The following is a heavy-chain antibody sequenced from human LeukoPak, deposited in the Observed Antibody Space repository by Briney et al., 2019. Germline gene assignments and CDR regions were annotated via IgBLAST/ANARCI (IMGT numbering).Heavy chain of an antibody. D-gene: IGHD3-10*01. Sequence: KPSETLSLTCTVSGGSISSYYWSWIRQPPGKGLEWIGYIYYSGSTNYNPSLKSRVTISVDTSKNQFSLKLSSVTAADTAVYYCARTSSGNYQVYFDYWGQGILVTVSS. CDR1: GGSISSYY. CDR3: ARTSSGNYQVYFDY. J-gene: IGHJ4*02. V-gene: IGHV4-59*01. CDR2: IYYSGST.